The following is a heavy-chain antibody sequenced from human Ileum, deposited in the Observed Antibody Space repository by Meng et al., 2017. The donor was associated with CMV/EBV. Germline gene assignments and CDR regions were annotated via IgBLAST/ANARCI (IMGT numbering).Heavy chain of an antibody. J-gene: IGHJ4*02. D-gene: IGHD3-10*01. CDR1: GFAVRTNY. Sequence: CAASGFAVRTNYMSWVRQAPGKRLEWVSAIYSGGNTYYADSVNGRFTISRDNPKNTLYLHMNTLTAEDTALYYCARGGSGSYYIGYWGQGTLVTVSS. CDR2: IYSGGNT. V-gene: IGHV3-53*01. CDR3: ARGGSGSYYIGY.